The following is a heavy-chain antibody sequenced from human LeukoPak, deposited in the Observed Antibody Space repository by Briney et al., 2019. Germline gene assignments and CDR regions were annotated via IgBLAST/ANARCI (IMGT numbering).Heavy chain of an antibody. CDR1: GGTFSSYA. V-gene: IGHV1-69*04. J-gene: IGHJ4*02. CDR3: TGPTSPAGPRDFDY. D-gene: IGHD3-10*01. Sequence: GASVKVSCKASGGTFSSYAISWVRQAPGQGLEWMGRIIPILGIANYAQKFQGRVTITADKSTSTAYMELSSLRPEDTAVYYCTGPTSPAGPRDFDYWGQGTLVTVSS. CDR2: IIPILGIA.